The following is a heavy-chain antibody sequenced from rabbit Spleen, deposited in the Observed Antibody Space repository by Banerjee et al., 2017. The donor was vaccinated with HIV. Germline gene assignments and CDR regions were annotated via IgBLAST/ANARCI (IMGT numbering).Heavy chain of an antibody. J-gene: IGHJ4*01. CDR1: GFSFSSTYW. CDR3: VRALISDYFNL. CDR2: IGTSSENT. Sequence: QEQLEESGGDLVKPEGSLTLTCTASGFSFSSTYWICWVRQAPGKGLEWIACIGTSSENTYYATWTKGRFTISKTSSTTVDLKVTSLTAADTATYFCVRALISDYFNLWGPGTLVTVS. D-gene: IGHD1-1*01. V-gene: IGHV1S45*01.